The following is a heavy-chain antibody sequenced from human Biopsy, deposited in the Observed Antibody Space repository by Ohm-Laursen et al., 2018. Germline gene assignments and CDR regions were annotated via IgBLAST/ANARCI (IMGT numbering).Heavy chain of an antibody. CDR2: IWNDGSNK. CDR1: GFTFSNYG. Sequence: SLRLSCSASGFTFSNYGMHWVRQAPGKGLEWLAVIWNDGSNKYYGDSVQGRFTISRDNSKNTVYLQMNSLRAEDTAIYYCARDSTINTVTTADYWGQEPLVTVSS. J-gene: IGHJ4*02. D-gene: IGHD4-11*01. CDR3: ARDSTINTVTTADY. V-gene: IGHV3-33*08.